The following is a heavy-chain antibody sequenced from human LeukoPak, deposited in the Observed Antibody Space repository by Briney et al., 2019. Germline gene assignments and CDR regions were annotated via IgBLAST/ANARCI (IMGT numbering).Heavy chain of an antibody. Sequence: GGSLRLSCEASGFTFDDYGTNWVRQAPGKGLEWVSSISSSSSYIYYADSVKGRFTISRDNAKNSLYLQMNSLRAEDTAVYYCARDSSSSYYYYYGMDVWGQGTTVTVSS. CDR2: ISSSSSYI. J-gene: IGHJ6*02. D-gene: IGHD6-6*01. V-gene: IGHV3-21*01. CDR1: GFTFDDYG. CDR3: ARDSSSSYYYYYGMDV.